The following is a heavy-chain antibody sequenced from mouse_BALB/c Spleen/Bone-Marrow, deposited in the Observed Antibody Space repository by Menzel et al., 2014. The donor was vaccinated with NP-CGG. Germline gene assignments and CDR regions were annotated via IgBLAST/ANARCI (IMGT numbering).Heavy chain of an antibody. CDR3: ARDDGFAY. V-gene: IGHV1-80*01. CDR1: GYAFSSYW. D-gene: IGHD2-12*01. J-gene: IGHJ3*01. Sequence: QVQLQQSGAELVRPGSSVKISCKASGYAFSSYWMNWVKQRPGQGLEWIGQIYPGDGDTNYNGKFKDKATLTADKSSSTAYMQLSSLTSEDSAVYFCARDDGFAYWGQGTLVTVSA. CDR2: IYPGDGDT.